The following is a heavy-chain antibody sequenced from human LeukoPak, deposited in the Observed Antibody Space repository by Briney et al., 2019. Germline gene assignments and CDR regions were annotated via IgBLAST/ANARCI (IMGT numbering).Heavy chain of an antibody. Sequence: SETLSLTCTVSGGSIKSYYWSWIRQPPGKGLEWIGYIYDSGSTNYNPSLKSRVTISLDTAKDQFSLRLSSVTAADTAVYYCARSRSSSPYYFDTWGQGTLVTVSS. V-gene: IGHV4-59*01. CDR3: ARSRSSSPYYFDT. D-gene: IGHD6-19*01. CDR2: IYDSGST. J-gene: IGHJ4*02. CDR1: GGSIKSYY.